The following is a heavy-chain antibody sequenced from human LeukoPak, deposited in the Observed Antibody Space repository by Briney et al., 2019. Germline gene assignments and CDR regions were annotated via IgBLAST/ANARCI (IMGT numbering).Heavy chain of an antibody. Sequence: ASVKVSCKASGSTFSSYAISWVRQAPGQGLEWMGRIIPILGIANYAQKFQGRVTITADKSTSTAYMELSSLRSEDTAVYYCARLAMATTLIDYWGQGTLVTVSS. CDR2: IIPILGIA. V-gene: IGHV1-69*04. CDR3: ARLAMATTLIDY. CDR1: GSTFSSYA. J-gene: IGHJ4*02. D-gene: IGHD5-24*01.